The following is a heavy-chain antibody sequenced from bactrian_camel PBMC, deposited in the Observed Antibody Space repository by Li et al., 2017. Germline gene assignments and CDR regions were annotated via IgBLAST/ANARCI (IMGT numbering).Heavy chain of an antibody. D-gene: IGHD2*01. CDR2: HYTGTATT. V-gene: IGHV3S1*01. Sequence: HVQLVESGGGSVQTGGSLRLSCEISLYIYSSYCMGWFRQAPGKERVAVAAHYTGTATTYVADSVKGRFAISDDSAKNTLYLQMNGLQPEDTAVYYCAAASGIYCGANKFWGQGTQVTVS. J-gene: IGHJ4*01. CDR3: AAASGIYCGANKF. CDR1: LYIYSSYC.